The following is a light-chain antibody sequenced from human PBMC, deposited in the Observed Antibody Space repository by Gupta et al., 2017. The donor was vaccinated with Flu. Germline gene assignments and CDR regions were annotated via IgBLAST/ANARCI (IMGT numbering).Light chain of an antibody. CDR3: QQYKSYSWT. V-gene: IGKV1-5*03. J-gene: IGKJ1*01. Sequence: VTITCRANHIIRSISSWLAWYQQKPEKAPKLLISKASSLESGVPSRFSGSGSGTEFTLTISSLQPDDFATYYCQQYKSYSWTFGQGTKVEIK. CDR1: HIIRSISSW. CDR2: KAS.